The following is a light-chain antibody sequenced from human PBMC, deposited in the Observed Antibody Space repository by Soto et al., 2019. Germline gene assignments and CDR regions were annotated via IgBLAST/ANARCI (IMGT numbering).Light chain of an antibody. V-gene: IGKV1-5*03. CDR2: KAS. CDR1: QSIGRS. Sequence: DIQMTQSPSTLSASVGDRVTITCRASQSIGRSLAWYQQKPGKAPKLLIFKASTLESGVPSRFSGSGSGTEFTLTINILQPDDFATYYCQQCDSSSYTFGQGTKLDIK. CDR3: QQCDSSSYT. J-gene: IGKJ2*01.